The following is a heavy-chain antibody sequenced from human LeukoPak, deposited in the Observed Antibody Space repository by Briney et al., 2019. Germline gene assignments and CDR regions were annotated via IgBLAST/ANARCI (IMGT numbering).Heavy chain of an antibody. CDR3: ARNGGKSDVDY. CDR1: GGSISSSDW. V-gene: IGHV4-4*02. D-gene: IGHD4-23*01. Sequence: SETLSLTCAVSGGSISSSDWGTWVRQTPGKGLEWIGEIYHTGSTNYNPSLKRRVTISVDKSKNQFSLKLNSVTAADTVVYYCARNGGKSDVDYWGQGTLVTVSS. CDR2: IYHTGST. J-gene: IGHJ4*02.